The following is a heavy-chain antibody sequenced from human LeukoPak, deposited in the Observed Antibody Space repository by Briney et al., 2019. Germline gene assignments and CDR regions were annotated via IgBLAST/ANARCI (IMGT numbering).Heavy chain of an antibody. V-gene: IGHV3-7*01. Sequence: GGSLRPSCAASGFTFSSSWMAWVRQAPGKGLEWVANIKHDGSTKHSVDSVTGRFTISRDNAKNSLYLQMNSLRAEDTAVYYCARDTDGNLDHWGQGTLVTVSS. CDR1: GFTFSSSW. D-gene: IGHD2-8*01. CDR2: IKHDGSTK. CDR3: ARDTDGNLDH. J-gene: IGHJ4*02.